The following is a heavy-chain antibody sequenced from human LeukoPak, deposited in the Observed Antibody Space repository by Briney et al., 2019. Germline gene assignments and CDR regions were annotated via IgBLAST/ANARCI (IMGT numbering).Heavy chain of an antibody. CDR3: AKVLAAAWGPSTLTDWFDP. V-gene: IGHV3-23*01. Sequence: PGGSLRLSCAASGFTFSSYAMSWVRQAPGKGLEWVSAISGSGDSTYYADSVKGRFTISRDNSKNTLYLQMYSLRDEDTAVYYCAKVLAAAWGPSTLTDWFDPWGQGTLVSVSS. J-gene: IGHJ5*02. CDR2: ISGSGDST. CDR1: GFTFSSYA. D-gene: IGHD6-13*01.